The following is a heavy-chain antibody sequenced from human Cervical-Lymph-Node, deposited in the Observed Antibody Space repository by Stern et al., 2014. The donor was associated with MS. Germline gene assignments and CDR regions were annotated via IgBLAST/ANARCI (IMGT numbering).Heavy chain of an antibody. Sequence: QVQLGQSGAEVKKPGASVKVSCKVSGYTLPELSMHWVRQAPGKGLEWMGGFDPEDGETIYAQKFQGRVTMTEDTSTDTAYMELSSLRSEDTAVYYCATDRDDFRSGYSAPTKGYGLDVWGQGTTVTVTS. V-gene: IGHV1-24*01. CDR1: GYTLPELS. J-gene: IGHJ6*02. CDR2: FDPEDGET. D-gene: IGHD3-3*01. CDR3: ATDRDDFRSGYSAPTKGYGLDV.